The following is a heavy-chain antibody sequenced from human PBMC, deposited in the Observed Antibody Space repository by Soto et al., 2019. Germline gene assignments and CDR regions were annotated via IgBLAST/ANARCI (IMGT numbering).Heavy chain of an antibody. J-gene: IGHJ4*02. V-gene: IGHV1-2*04. Sequence: GASVKVSCKASGYTFTSYDINWVRQATGQGLEWMGWINPNSGGTNYAQKFQGWVTMTRDTSISTAYMELSRLRSDDTAVYYCARGYWFEDIVVVPAAMYDYWGQGTLVTV. CDR3: ARGYWFEDIVVVPAAMYDY. CDR1: GYTFTSYD. CDR2: INPNSGGT. D-gene: IGHD2-2*01.